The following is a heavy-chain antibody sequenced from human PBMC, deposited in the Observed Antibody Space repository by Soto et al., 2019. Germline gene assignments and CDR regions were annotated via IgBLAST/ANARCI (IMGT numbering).Heavy chain of an antibody. D-gene: IGHD5-18*01. CDR1: GFAFSSYG. J-gene: IGHJ4*02. V-gene: IGHV3-30*03. CDR2: ISYDGSLQ. Sequence: QAQLVESGGGVVQPGRSLRLSCAASGFAFSSYGMHWVRQAPGTGLEWVAVISYDGSLQHYADSVKGRFTISRDNSKNMVVLQMRSLRAEDTAVYYCVSDRGYGHASVPYSWGQGTLVSVSS. CDR3: VSDRGYGHASVPYS.